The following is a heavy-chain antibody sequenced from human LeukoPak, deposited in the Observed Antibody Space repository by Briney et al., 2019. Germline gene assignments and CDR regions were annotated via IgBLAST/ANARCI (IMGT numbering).Heavy chain of an antibody. J-gene: IGHJ4*02. CDR1: GFTFGSYA. D-gene: IGHD2-15*01. CDR2: VSGSGDAT. CDR3: AKGSTGSAYSAVDH. V-gene: IGHV3-23*01. Sequence: GGSLRLSCAASGFTFGSYALSWVRQSPEKGLEWVSTVSGSGDATYYADSVKGRFNVSRDDSKNTLHLQMDSLRAEDTALYYCAKGSTGSAYSAVDHWGQGTLVTVSS.